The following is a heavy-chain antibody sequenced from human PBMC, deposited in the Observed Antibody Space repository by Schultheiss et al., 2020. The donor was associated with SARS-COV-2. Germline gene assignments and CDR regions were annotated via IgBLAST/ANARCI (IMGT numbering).Heavy chain of an antibody. CDR1: GGSISSYY. D-gene: IGHD6-19*01. Sequence: SETLSLTCTVSGGSISSYYWSWIRQPAGKGLEWIGRIYTSGSTNYNPSLKSRVTISVDTSKNQFSLKLSSVTAADTAVYYCARGGSGWYHNWFDPWGQGTLVTVSS. J-gene: IGHJ5*02. CDR3: ARGGSGWYHNWFDP. CDR2: IYTSGST. V-gene: IGHV4-4*07.